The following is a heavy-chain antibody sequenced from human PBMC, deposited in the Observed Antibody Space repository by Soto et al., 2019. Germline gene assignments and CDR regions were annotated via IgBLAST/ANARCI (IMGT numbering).Heavy chain of an antibody. V-gene: IGHV1-8*01. D-gene: IGHD6-6*01. CDR1: GYTFTSYD. CDR2: MNPNSGNT. Sequence: ASVKVSCKASGYTFTSYDINWVRQATGQGLEWMGWMNPNSGNTGYAQKFQGRVTMTRNTSISTAYMELSSLRSEDTAVYYCARQPLYKYSSASGSGYYYYYGMDVWGQGTTVTVSS. CDR3: ARQPLYKYSSASGSGYYYYYGMDV. J-gene: IGHJ6*02.